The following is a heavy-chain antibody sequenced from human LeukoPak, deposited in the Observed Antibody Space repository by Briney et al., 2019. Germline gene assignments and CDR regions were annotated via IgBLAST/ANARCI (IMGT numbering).Heavy chain of an antibody. CDR3: ARHGEYYYDSSGYHWFDP. CDR1: GGSINNYY. CDR2: IFYNGNT. Sequence: SDTLSLTCTVSGGSINNYYWSWIRQPPGMGLEWIGYIFYNGNTNYNPSLKSRVTISVDTSKNQFSLKLSSVTAADTAVYYCARHGEYYYDSSGYHWFDPWGQGTLVTVSS. V-gene: IGHV4-59*08. J-gene: IGHJ5*02. D-gene: IGHD3-22*01.